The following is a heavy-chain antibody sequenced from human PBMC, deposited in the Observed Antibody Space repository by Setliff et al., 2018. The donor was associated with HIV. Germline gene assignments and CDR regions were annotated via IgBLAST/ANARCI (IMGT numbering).Heavy chain of an antibody. V-gene: IGHV3-48*04. J-gene: IGHJ3*02. CDR3: ASQIAVGI. CDR2: IHSSSSRI. CDR1: GFTFSSFW. D-gene: IGHD6-19*01. Sequence: GGSLRLSCAASGFTFSSFWMHWVRQTPGKGLEWVSFIHSSSSRIYYADSVKGRFTVSRDNAKNSLYLQMNNLRAEDTAVYYCASQIAVGIWGQGTMVTVSS.